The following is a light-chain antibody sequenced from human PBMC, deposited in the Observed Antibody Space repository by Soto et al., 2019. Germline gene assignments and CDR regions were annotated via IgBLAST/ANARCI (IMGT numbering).Light chain of an antibody. J-gene: IGLJ3*02. CDR1: SSNIGNNY. V-gene: IGLV1-51*02. CDR3: GTWDSSLSAGE. Sequence: QSVLTQPPSVSAAPGQKVTISCSGSSSNIGNNYVSWYQQLPGTAPKLLIYENNKRPSGIPDRFSGSKSGTSATLGITGLQTGDEAYYYCGTWDSSLSAGEFGGGTKVTVL. CDR2: ENN.